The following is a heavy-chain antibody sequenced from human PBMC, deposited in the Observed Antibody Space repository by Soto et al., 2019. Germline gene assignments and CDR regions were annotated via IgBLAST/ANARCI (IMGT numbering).Heavy chain of an antibody. CDR2: IYYSGST. J-gene: IGHJ4*02. CDR1: GGSISNYY. D-gene: IGHD2-15*01. CDR3: ARHTPAISISDH. Sequence: SETLSLTCTVSGGSISNYYWSWIRQPPGKGLEWIGYIYYSGSTNYNPSLTSRVTISVDTSKNQFSLKLSSVTAADTAVYYCARHTPAISISDHWGQGTLVTVSS. V-gene: IGHV4-59*08.